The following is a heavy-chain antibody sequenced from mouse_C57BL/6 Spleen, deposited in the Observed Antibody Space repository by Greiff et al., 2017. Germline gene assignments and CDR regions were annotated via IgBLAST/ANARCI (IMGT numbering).Heavy chain of an antibody. V-gene: IGHV1-75*01. CDR1: GYTFTDYY. CDR2: IFPGSGST. Sequence: LQESGPELVKPGASVKISCKASGYTFTDYYINWVKQRPGQGLEWIGWIFPGSGSTYYNEKFKGKAPLTVDKSSSTAYMLLSSLSSEDSAVYFCARRYCGSYEYFDVWGTGTTVTVSS. D-gene: IGHD1-1*02. CDR3: ARRYCGSYEYFDV. J-gene: IGHJ1*03.